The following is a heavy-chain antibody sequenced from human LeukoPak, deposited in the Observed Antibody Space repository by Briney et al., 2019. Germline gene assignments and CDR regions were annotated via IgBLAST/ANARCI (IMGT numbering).Heavy chain of an antibody. CDR2: IDWDDDK. D-gene: IGHD3-9*01. J-gene: IGHJ4*02. V-gene: IGHV2-70*04. CDR3: ARISHFDWFFDY. CDR1: GFSLTTGGMR. Sequence: SGPTLVNPPQTLTLTCTFSGFSLTTGGMRVNWIRQPPGKALEWLARIDWDDDKFYSTSLRTRLTISKDTSKNQVVLTMTNMDPVDTATYYCARISHFDWFFDYWGQGILVTVSS.